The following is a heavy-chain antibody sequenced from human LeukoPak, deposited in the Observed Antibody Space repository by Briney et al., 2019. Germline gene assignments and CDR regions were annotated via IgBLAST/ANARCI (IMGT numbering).Heavy chain of an antibody. Sequence: PSETLSLTCAVYGGSFSGYYWSWLRQPPGKGLEWIGEINHSGSTNYNPSLKSRVTIPVDTSKNQFSLKLSSVTAAVTAVYYCARAGGRIFGVVSSRVRIPFDYWGQGTLVTVSS. CDR1: GGSFSGYY. D-gene: IGHD3-3*01. J-gene: IGHJ4*02. V-gene: IGHV4-34*01. CDR3: ARAGGRIFGVVSSRVRIPFDY. CDR2: INHSGST.